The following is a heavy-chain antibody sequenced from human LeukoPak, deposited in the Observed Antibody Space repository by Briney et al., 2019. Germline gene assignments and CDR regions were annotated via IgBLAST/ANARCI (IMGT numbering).Heavy chain of an antibody. D-gene: IGHD5-12*01. CDR2: ISSSSSYI. V-gene: IGHV3-21*01. Sequence: PGGSLRLSCAASGFTFSSYSMNWVRQAPGKGLEWVSSISSSSSYIYYAGSVKGRFTISRDNAKNSLYLQMNSLRAEDTAVYYCAREGYVGWFDPWGQGTLVTVSS. CDR3: AREGYVGWFDP. CDR1: GFTFSSYS. J-gene: IGHJ5*02.